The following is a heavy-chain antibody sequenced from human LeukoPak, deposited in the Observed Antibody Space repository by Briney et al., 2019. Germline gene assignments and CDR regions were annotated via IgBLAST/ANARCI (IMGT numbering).Heavy chain of an antibody. CDR2: IWYDGSNK. J-gene: IGHJ4*02. CDR3: AKQYCGGDCYSPVDY. D-gene: IGHD2-21*02. V-gene: IGHV3-33*06. CDR1: GFTFSSYG. Sequence: GGSLRLSCAASGFTFSSYGMHWVRQAPGKGLEWVAVIWYDGSNKYYADSVKGRFTISRDNSKNTLYLQMNSLRAEDTAVYYCAKQYCGGDCYSPVDYWGQGTLVTVSS.